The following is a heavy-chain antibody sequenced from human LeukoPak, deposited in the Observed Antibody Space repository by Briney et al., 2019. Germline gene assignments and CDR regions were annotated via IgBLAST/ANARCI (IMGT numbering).Heavy chain of an antibody. Sequence: GGSLRLSCAASGFTFSSYGMHWVRQAPGKGLEWVAVISYDGSNKYYADSVKGRFTISRDNSKNTPYLQMNSLRADDTAVYYCAKDSSSSSTSYYFDYWGQGTLVTVSS. CDR3: AKDSSSSSTSYYFDY. V-gene: IGHV3-30*18. CDR2: ISYDGSNK. D-gene: IGHD6-13*01. CDR1: GFTFSSYG. J-gene: IGHJ4*02.